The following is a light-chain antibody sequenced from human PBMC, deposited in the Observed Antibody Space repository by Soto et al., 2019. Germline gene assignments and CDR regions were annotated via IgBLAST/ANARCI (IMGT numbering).Light chain of an antibody. J-gene: IGKJ1*01. CDR3: QQYGSSGT. Sequence: IVLTQSPGTLSLSPGERATLSCRASQSDSNNYLAWYQQKPGQAPRLLIYGASNRATGIPDRFSGSGSGTDFTLTISRLEPEDFAVYYCQQYGSSGTFGQGTKVDIK. V-gene: IGKV3-20*01. CDR2: GAS. CDR1: QSDSNNY.